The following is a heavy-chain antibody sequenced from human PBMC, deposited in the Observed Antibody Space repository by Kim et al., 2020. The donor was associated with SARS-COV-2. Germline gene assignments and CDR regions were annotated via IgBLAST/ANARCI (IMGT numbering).Heavy chain of an antibody. V-gene: IGHV3-23*01. D-gene: IGHD3-9*01. CDR2: ISGSGGST. J-gene: IGHJ4*02. CDR3: AKDRGDPFRGLWQGILTGYYTPLFDY. Sequence: GGSLRLSCAASGFTFSSYAMSWVRQAPGKGLEWVSAISGSGGSTYYADSVKGRFTISRDNSKNTLYLQMNGLRAEDTAVYYCAKDRGDPFRGLWQGILTGYYTPLFDYWGQGTLVTVSS. CDR1: GFTFSSYA.